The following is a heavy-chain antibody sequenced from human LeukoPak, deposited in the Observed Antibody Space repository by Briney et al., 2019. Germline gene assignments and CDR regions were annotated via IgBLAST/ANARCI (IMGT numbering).Heavy chain of an antibody. CDR1: GFTFSSYG. Sequence: TGGSLRLSCAASGFTFSSYGMSWVRQAPGKGLEWVSSISSSSSYIYYADSVKGRFTISRDNAKNSLYLQMNSLRAEDTAVYYCARYYDILTGYFLFDYWGQGTLVTVSS. CDR2: ISSSSSYI. D-gene: IGHD3-9*01. V-gene: IGHV3-21*01. J-gene: IGHJ4*02. CDR3: ARYYDILTGYFLFDY.